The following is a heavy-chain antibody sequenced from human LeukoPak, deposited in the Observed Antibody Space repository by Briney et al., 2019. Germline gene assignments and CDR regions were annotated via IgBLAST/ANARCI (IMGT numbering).Heavy chain of an antibody. Sequence: ASVKVSCKASGYTFTSYGISWVRQAPGQGLEWMGWISAYNGNTNYAQKLQGRVTMTTDTSTSTAYMELRGLRSDDTAVYYCARGYYYDSSGYPFDYWGQGTLVTVSS. V-gene: IGHV1-18*01. D-gene: IGHD3-22*01. CDR3: ARGYYYDSSGYPFDY. CDR2: ISAYNGNT. CDR1: GYTFTSYG. J-gene: IGHJ4*02.